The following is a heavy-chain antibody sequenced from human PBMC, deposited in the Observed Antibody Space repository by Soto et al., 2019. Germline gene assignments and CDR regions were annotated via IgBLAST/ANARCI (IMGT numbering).Heavy chain of an antibody. V-gene: IGHV3-23*01. Sequence: GGSLRLSCAASGFTFGSYSMSWVRQAPGKGLEWVSVISDNSGVTRYADSVKGRFTISRDNSKNTLYLQMNSLRVDDTAVYYCANDPRWFDSWGQGTLVTVSS. CDR1: GFTFGSYS. CDR2: ISDNSGVT. J-gene: IGHJ5*01. CDR3: ANDPRWFDS.